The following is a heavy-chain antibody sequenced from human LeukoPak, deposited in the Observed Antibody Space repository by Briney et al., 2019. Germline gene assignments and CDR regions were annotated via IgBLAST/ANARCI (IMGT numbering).Heavy chain of an antibody. V-gene: IGHV4-34*04. CDR1: GGSFSGYY. CDR2: INHSGST. D-gene: IGHD2-15*01. CDR3: ARAGYCSGGSCYSPPQFDY. Sequence: SETLSLTCAVYGGSFSGYYWRWIRQPPGKGLEGIGEINHSGSTNGIPSLKRRATISVDTSKHQFSLTLRSVTAPDTAVYYCARAGYCSGGSCYSPPQFDYWGQGTLVTVSS. J-gene: IGHJ4*02.